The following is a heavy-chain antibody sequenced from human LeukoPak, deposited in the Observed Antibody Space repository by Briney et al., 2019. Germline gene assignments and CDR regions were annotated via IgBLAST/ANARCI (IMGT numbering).Heavy chain of an antibody. Sequence: VASVKVSCKASGGTFSSYAISWVRQAPGQGLEWMGGIIPIFGTANYAQKFQGRVTITADESTSTAYMELSSLRSEDAAVYYCARSYDYGDYGGCYWGQGTLVTVSS. CDR3: ARSYDYGDYGGCY. V-gene: IGHV1-69*13. CDR1: GGTFSSYA. J-gene: IGHJ4*02. CDR2: IIPIFGTA. D-gene: IGHD4-17*01.